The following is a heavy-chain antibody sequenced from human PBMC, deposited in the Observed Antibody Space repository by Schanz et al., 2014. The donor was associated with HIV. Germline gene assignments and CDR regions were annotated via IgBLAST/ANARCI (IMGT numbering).Heavy chain of an antibody. CDR3: AKDRNWYDSKYRGKGNYYYFYGMDF. Sequence: QVQLVESGGGVVQPGKSLRLSCVASGFTFDNYGMHWVRQAPGKGLEWVAVISYDGTNKKFADSVKGRFTISRDNSKNTLYLQMKSLRPEDTAVYYCAKDRNWYDSKYRGKGNYYYFYGMDFWGQGTTVTVS. CDR1: GFTFDNYG. J-gene: IGHJ6*02. V-gene: IGHV3-30*18. D-gene: IGHD3-22*01. CDR2: ISYDGTNK.